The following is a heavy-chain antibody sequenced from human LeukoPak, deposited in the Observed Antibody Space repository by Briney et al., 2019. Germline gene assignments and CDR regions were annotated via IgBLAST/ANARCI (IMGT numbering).Heavy chain of an antibody. V-gene: IGHV3-23*01. J-gene: IGHJ4*02. Sequence: GGSLRLSCAASGFTFSSYAMSWVRQAPGKGLEWVSAISGSGGRTYYEDSVKGRFTISRDNSRNTLYLQMNSLRAEDTAVYYCAKLWFGELSSYFDFWGQGTMVTVSS. D-gene: IGHD3-10*01. CDR1: GFTFSSYA. CDR3: AKLWFGELSSYFDF. CDR2: ISGSGGRT.